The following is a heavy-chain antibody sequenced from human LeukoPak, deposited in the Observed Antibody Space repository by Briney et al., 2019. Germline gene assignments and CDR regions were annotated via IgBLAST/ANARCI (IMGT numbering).Heavy chain of an antibody. Sequence: GGSLRLSCAASGFTFDDYAMHWVRQAPGKGLEWVSGTSWNSGSIGYADSVKGRFTISRDNAKNSPYLQMNSLRAEDTALYYCAKDIGSSWYGMYYFDYWGQGTLVTVSS. D-gene: IGHD6-13*01. CDR1: GFTFDDYA. CDR3: AKDIGSSWYGMYYFDY. V-gene: IGHV3-9*01. CDR2: TSWNSGSI. J-gene: IGHJ4*02.